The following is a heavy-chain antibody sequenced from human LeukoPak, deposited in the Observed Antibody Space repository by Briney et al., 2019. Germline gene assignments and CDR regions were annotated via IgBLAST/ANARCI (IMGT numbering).Heavy chain of an antibody. Sequence: PGGSLRLSCAASGFTFSSYSMNWVRQAPGKGLEWVSYISSSSSTIYYADSVKGRFTISRDNAKNSLYLQMNSLRAEDTAVYYCARDLRVRGFDYWGQGTLVTVSS. J-gene: IGHJ4*02. CDR2: ISSSSSTI. V-gene: IGHV3-48*04. CDR3: ARDLRVRGFDY. D-gene: IGHD3-10*01. CDR1: GFTFSSYS.